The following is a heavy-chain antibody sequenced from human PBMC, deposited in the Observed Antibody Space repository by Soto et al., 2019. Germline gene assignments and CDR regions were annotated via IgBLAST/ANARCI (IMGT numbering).Heavy chain of an antibody. V-gene: IGHV1-69*01. Sequence: QVQLVQSGAEVKKPGSSVKVSCKASGGTFSSYAISWVRQAPGQGLEWMGGIIPIFGTANYAQKFQGRVTVNEEEYTSTAYMEMSSLRSEDTAVYYCARDYDFWSGYRPHYYDMDVWGQGTTVTVSS. CDR3: ARDYDFWSGYRPHYYDMDV. CDR2: IIPIFGTA. CDR1: GGTFSSYA. D-gene: IGHD3-3*01. J-gene: IGHJ6*02.